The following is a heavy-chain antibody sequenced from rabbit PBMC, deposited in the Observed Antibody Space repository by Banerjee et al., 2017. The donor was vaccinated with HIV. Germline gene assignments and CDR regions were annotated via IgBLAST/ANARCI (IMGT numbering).Heavy chain of an antibody. CDR2: IDAGGSGNT. CDR3: ARDGGFENYFNL. Sequence: QEQLVESGGGLVQPEGSLTLTCKASGFTLSSSYYMCWVRQAPGKGLEWIACIDAGGSGNTYYASWAKGRFTISRTSSTTVTLQMTSLAAADTATYFCARDGGFENYFNLWGPGTLVTVS. D-gene: IGHD1-1*01. V-gene: IGHV1S45*01. J-gene: IGHJ4*01. CDR1: GFTLSSSYY.